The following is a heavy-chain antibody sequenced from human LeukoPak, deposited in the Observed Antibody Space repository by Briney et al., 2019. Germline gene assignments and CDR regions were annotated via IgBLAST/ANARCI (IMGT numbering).Heavy chain of an antibody. V-gene: IGHV1-69*13. D-gene: IGHD1-26*01. J-gene: IGHJ3*02. CDR3: ARVGALSGSYYIDGAFDI. CDR1: GGTFSSYA. Sequence: SVKVSYKASGGTFSSYAISWVRQAPGQGLEWMGGIIPIFGTANYAQKFQGRVTITADESTSTAYMELSSLRSEDTAVYYCARVGALSGSYYIDGAFDIWGQGTMVTVSS. CDR2: IIPIFGTA.